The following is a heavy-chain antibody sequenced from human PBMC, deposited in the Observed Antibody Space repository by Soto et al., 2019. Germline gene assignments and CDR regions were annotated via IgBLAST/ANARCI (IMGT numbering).Heavy chain of an antibody. Sequence: GGSLILSCAASGFTFSSYAMSWVRQAPGKGLEWVSAISGSGGSTYYADSVKGRFTISRDNSKNTLCLQMNSLRAEDTAVYYCAKPTYYDILTGPPPDYYYYYGMDVWGQGTTVTVSS. CDR1: GFTFSSYA. V-gene: IGHV3-23*01. CDR3: AKPTYYDILTGPPPDYYYYYGMDV. J-gene: IGHJ6*02. CDR2: ISGSGGST. D-gene: IGHD3-9*01.